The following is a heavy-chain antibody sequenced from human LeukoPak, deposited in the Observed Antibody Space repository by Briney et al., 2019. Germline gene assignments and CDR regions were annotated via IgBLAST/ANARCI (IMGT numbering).Heavy chain of an antibody. D-gene: IGHD4-23*01. Sequence: PAGSLRLSCAASGFTVSSNYMSWVRPAPGRGLEWVGVIYSGGSTYYADSVKGRFTISRDNSKNTLYLQMNSLRAEDTAVYYCARGGVRWYPWYFAYWGQGTLVTVSS. CDR2: IYSGGST. CDR3: ARGGVRWYPWYFAY. J-gene: IGHJ4*02. CDR1: GFTVSSNY. V-gene: IGHV3-53*01.